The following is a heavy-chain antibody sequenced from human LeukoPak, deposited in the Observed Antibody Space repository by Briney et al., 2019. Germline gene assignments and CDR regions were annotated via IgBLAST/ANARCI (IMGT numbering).Heavy chain of an antibody. Sequence: PSETLSLTCTVSGGSISSSSYYWGWIRQPPGKGLEWIGSIYHSGSTYYNPSLKSRVTIAVETSKNQFSLKLSSVTAADKAVYYCATSDPIVGATFFSSWGQGTLVTVSS. V-gene: IGHV4-39*07. J-gene: IGHJ4*02. D-gene: IGHD1-26*01. CDR1: GGSISSSSYY. CDR2: IYHSGST. CDR3: ATSDPIVGATFFSS.